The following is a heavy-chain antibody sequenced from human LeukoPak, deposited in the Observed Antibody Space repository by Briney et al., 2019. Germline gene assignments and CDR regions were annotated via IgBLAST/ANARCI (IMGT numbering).Heavy chain of an antibody. D-gene: IGHD2-2*01. Sequence: SVKVSCKASGGTFSSYAISWVRQAPGQGLEWMGGIIPIFGTANYAQKFQGRVTITTDESTSTAYMELSSLRSEDTAVYYCARLVVPAARGWFDPWGQGTLVTVSS. V-gene: IGHV1-69*05. CDR2: IIPIFGTA. CDR3: ARLVVPAARGWFDP. CDR1: GGTFSSYA. J-gene: IGHJ5*02.